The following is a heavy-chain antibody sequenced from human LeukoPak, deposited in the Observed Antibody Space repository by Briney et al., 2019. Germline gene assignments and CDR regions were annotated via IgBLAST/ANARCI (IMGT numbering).Heavy chain of an antibody. CDR2: INNDGSST. V-gene: IGHV3-74*01. D-gene: IGHD3-22*01. CDR1: GFTFSSYW. J-gene: IGHJ4*02. Sequence: PGGSLRLSCAASGFTFSSYWMHWVRQAPGKGLVWVSRINNDGSSTTYVDSVKGRFTISRDNAKNTMYLQMNSLRADDTAVYFCAREGSSGLDFDYWGQGTLVTVSS. CDR3: AREGSSGLDFDY.